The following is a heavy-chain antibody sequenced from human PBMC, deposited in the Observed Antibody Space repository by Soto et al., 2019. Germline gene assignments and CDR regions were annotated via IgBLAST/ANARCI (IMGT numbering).Heavy chain of an antibody. V-gene: IGHV4-59*08. D-gene: IGHD2-2*01. CDR3: ARATIVLVPAAMVSHWFDP. CDR1: GDSISTDY. CDR2: IYYGGST. Sequence: PSETLSLTCTVSGDSISTDYWSWIRQSPGKGLEWIGFIYYGGSTNYNPSLKSRVTISVDTPKNQFSLKLSSVTAADTAVYYCARATIVLVPAAMVSHWFDPWGQGTLVTVS. J-gene: IGHJ5*02.